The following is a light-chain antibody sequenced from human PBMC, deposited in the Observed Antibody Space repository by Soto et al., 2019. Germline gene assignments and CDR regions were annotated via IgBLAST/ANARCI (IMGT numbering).Light chain of an antibody. V-gene: IGKV1-27*01. CDR3: HRTYTAPRGT. CDR2: SAS. J-gene: IGKJ2*02. CDR1: PGSSSY. Sequence: DIQLTQSPSSLSASVGDRVTITFRVSPGSSSYLNWYRQKPGKGPKLLIYSASNLQSGVPSRFSSSGSGTDFTLTISSLQPEDVATYYGHRTYTAPRGTFGQGPKLEI.